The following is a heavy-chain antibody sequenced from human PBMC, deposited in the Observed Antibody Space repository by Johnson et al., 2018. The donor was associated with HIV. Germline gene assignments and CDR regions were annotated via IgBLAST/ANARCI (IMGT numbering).Heavy chain of an antibody. Sequence: QVQLVESGGGVVQPGRSLRLSCAASGFTFSSYAMHWVRQAPGKGLEWVAVISYDGSNKYYADSVKGRFTISRDNSRDTLSLQMNSLRAEDTAVYYCAFIEYSSLDAFYIWGQGT. J-gene: IGHJ3*02. CDR3: AFIEYSSLDAFYI. CDR1: GFTFSSYA. CDR2: ISYDGSNK. V-gene: IGHV3-30-3*01. D-gene: IGHD6-6*01.